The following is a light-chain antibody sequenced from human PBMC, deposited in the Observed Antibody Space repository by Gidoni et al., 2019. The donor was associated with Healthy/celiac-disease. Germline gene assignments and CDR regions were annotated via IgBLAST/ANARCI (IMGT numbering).Light chain of an antibody. J-gene: IGKJ4*01. CDR3: QQYNNWLT. CDR2: GAS. CDR1: QSVSSN. Sequence: EIVMTQSPATLSVSPGESATLSCRASQSVSSNLAWYQQKPGQAPRLLISGASTRATGIPARFSVSGSGTEFTLTISSLQSEDFAVYYCQQYNNWLTFGGGTKVEIK. V-gene: IGKV3-15*01.